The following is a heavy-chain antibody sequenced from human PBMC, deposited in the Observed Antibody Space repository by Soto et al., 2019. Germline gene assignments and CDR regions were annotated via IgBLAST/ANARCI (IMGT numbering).Heavy chain of an antibody. CDR2: ISSNGVST. J-gene: IGHJ6*02. CDR3: ARDQAVDILASLTGRGMDV. CDR1: GFTFSSYS. D-gene: IGHD5-12*01. Sequence: GGSLRLSCSASGFTFSSYSIHWVRQAPWKGLEYVSAISSNGVSTYYADSVKGRFTISRDNSKNTLYLQMSSLRAEDTTVYYCARDQAVDILASLTGRGMDVLGHVTTVTGSS. V-gene: IGHV3-64D*06.